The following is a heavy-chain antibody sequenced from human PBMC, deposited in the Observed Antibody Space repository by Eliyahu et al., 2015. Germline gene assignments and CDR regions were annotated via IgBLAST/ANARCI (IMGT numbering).Heavy chain of an antibody. D-gene: IGHD2-2*01. J-gene: IGHJ5*02. CDR1: GFSLSTSGVG. CDR3: AHRTFSRSTSYDGWFDP. CDR2: XYWNDDK. V-gene: IGHV2-5*01. Sequence: QITLKESGPTLVKPTQTLTLTCTFSGFSLSTSGVGVGWIRXPPGKALXWLALXYWNDDKRYSPSLKSRLTITKDTSKNQVVLTMTXMDPVDTAXYYCAHRTFSRSTSYDGWFDPWGQGTLVTVSS.